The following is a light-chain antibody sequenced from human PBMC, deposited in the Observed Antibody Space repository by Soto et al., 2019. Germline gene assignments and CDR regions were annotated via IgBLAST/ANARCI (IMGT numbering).Light chain of an antibody. J-gene: IGKJ1*01. V-gene: IGKV3-15*01. CDR3: QQYFNWWT. CDR1: QGVNSD. CDR2: GAS. Sequence: EVVMTQSPATLSVSLGERATLSCRASQGVNSDLAWYQQKPGQAPRLLVYGASTRATGIPARFSGSGSGTEFTLTINSLQSEDFAIYYCQQYFNWWTFGQGTKVDIK.